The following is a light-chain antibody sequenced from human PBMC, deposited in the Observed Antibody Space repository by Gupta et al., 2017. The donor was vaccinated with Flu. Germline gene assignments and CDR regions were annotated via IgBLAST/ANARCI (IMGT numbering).Light chain of an antibody. CDR2: WAS. CDR1: QSVLYSSNNKNY. J-gene: IGKJ4*01. Sequence: DIVMTQSPDSLAVSLGERATINCKSSQSVLYSSNNKNYLAWYQQKPGQPPKLLIYWASTRESGGPDRFSGSGSGTDFTLTISSLQAEDVAVYYCQQYYSTPFTFGGGTKVEIK. V-gene: IGKV4-1*01. CDR3: QQYYSTPFT.